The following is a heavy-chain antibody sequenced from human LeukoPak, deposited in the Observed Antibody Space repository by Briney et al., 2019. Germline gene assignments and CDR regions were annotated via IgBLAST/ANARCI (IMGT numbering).Heavy chain of an antibody. CDR1: GYSISSGYY. CDR3: ARVPATALYFDY. D-gene: IGHD2-2*01. J-gene: IGHJ4*02. V-gene: IGHV4-38-2*02. CDR2: IYHSGST. Sequence: SETLSLTCTVSGYSISSGYYWGWIRQPPGKGLEWIGSIYHSGSTYYNPSLKSRVTISVDRSKNQFSLKLSSVTAADTAVYYCARVPATALYFDYWGQGTLVTVSS.